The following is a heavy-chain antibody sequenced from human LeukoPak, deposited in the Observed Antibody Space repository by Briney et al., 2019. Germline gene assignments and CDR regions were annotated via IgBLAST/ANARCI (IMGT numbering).Heavy chain of an antibody. CDR2: INPSGGST. CDR1: GYTLTRYY. J-gene: IGHJ4*02. CDR3: VREPMGIAVAGSGYFDD. Sequence: ASVTVSFQASGYTLTRYYIHWVRQPPGQGVEWMGIINPSGGSTSYAQKFQGRVTMTRDTSTSTVYMELSSLRSEDTAVYYCVREPMGIAVAGSGYFDDGGGGTLVTVSS. D-gene: IGHD6-19*01. V-gene: IGHV1-46*01.